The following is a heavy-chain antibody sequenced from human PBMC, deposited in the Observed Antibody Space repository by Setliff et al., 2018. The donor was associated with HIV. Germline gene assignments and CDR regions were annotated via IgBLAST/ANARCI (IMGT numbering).Heavy chain of an antibody. J-gene: IGHJ4*02. CDR3: AREIKIPPQGALDY. V-gene: IGHV4-31*03. CDR1: GDSISNGGVY. CDR2: IYYTGNT. D-gene: IGHD2-2*01. Sequence: ASETLSLTCTVSGDSISNGGVYWTWIRQHPGKGLEWIGYIYYTGNTYYNLSLKSRVTMSVDTSKNQFSLKLNSVTAADTAVYYCAREIKIPPQGALDYWGQGMLVTVS.